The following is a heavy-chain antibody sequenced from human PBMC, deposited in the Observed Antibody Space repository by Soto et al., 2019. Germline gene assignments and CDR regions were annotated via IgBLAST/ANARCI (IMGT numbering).Heavy chain of an antibody. CDR3: PKEQAFEQLWVFDS. Sequence: GGSLRLSCAASGFPFSSYDMHWVRQAPGKGLEWVALISYDGSRTSYSDSVKGRFTISRDTSKNMLFLQMDNLRADDTAVYYCPKEQAFEQLWVFDSWGQGTLVTV. J-gene: IGHJ5*01. V-gene: IGHV3-30*18. CDR1: GFPFSSYD. D-gene: IGHD5-18*01. CDR2: ISYDGSRT.